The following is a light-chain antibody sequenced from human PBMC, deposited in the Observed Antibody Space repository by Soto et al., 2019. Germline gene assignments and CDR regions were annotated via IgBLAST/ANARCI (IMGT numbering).Light chain of an antibody. CDR2: DVN. CDR3: CSYAGSHTPWV. Sequence: QSVLTQPRSVSGSPGKSVTISCTGTSSDVGGYNYVSWYQQHPGKAPKLMIYDVNKWPSGVPDRFSGSKSGNTASLTISGLQAEDEADYHCCSYAGSHTPWVFGGGTKLTVL. V-gene: IGLV2-11*01. J-gene: IGLJ3*02. CDR1: SSDVGGYNY.